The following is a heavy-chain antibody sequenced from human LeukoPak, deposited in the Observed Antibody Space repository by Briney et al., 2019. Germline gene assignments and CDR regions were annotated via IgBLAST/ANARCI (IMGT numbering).Heavy chain of an antibody. Sequence: PSETLSLTCTVSGGSISSSSYYWGWIRQPPGKGLEWIGSIYYSGSTYYNPSLKSRVTISVDTSKNQFSLKLSSVTAADTAVYYCARDIPGPGIAAAANNWFDPWGQGTLVTVSS. D-gene: IGHD6-13*01. CDR1: GGSISSSSYY. V-gene: IGHV4-39*07. J-gene: IGHJ5*02. CDR2: IYYSGST. CDR3: ARDIPGPGIAAAANNWFDP.